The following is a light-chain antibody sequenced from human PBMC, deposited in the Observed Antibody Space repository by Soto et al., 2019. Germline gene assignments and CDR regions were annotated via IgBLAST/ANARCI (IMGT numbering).Light chain of an antibody. Sequence: EIVMTQSPATLSVSPGERATLFCRASQSVGRTLAWYQQKSGQSPRLLVYGASTRANGTPARFSGSGSGTEFTLTISSLQPDDFATYYCQHYNSYSEAFGQGTKVDIK. V-gene: IGKV3-15*01. J-gene: IGKJ1*01. CDR3: QHYNSYSEA. CDR2: GAS. CDR1: QSVGRT.